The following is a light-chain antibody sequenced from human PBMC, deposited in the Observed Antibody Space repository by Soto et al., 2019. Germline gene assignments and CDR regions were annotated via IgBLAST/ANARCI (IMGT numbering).Light chain of an antibody. J-gene: IGKJ2*01. CDR2: AAS. V-gene: IGKV3-15*01. CDR1: QSISSSY. Sequence: EIVLTQSPGTLSLSPGEGATLSCRASQSISSSYLAWYQQKPGQAPRLLMYAASTRATDVPARFSGSGSGTEFTLTISSLQSEDFAVYFCQQYQNWPPMYAFGQGTKLQIK. CDR3: QQYQNWPPMYA.